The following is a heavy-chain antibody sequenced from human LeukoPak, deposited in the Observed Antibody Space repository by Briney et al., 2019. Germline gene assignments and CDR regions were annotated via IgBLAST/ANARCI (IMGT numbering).Heavy chain of an antibody. CDR1: GYTFSNYW. D-gene: IGHD2-15*01. CDR3: ARPSDMGAFDI. J-gene: IGHJ3*02. V-gene: IGHV5-51*01. CDR2: IYPGDSDT. Sequence: GESLKISCKGSGYTFSNYWIGWVRQMPGKGLEWMGIIYPGDSDTRYSPSFQGQVTISADKSISTAYLQWSSLKASDTAMYYCARPSDMGAFDIWGQGTMVTVSS.